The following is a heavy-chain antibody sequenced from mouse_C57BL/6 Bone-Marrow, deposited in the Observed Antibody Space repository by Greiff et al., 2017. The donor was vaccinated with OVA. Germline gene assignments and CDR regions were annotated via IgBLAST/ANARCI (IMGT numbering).Heavy chain of an antibody. Sequence: EVKLQESGAELVRPGASVKLSCTASGFNIKDDYMHWVKQRPEQGLEWIGWIDPENGDTEYASKFQGKATITADTSSNTAYLQLSSLTSEDTAVYYCTTRGIYYDYFYYAMDYWGQGTSVTVSS. D-gene: IGHD2-4*01. V-gene: IGHV14-4*01. J-gene: IGHJ4*01. CDR3: TTRGIYYDYFYYAMDY. CDR1: GFNIKDDY. CDR2: IDPENGDT.